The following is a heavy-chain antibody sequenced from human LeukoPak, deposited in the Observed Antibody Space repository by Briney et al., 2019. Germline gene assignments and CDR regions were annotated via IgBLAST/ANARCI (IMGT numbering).Heavy chain of an antibody. CDR3: VKWKYRSSGFDNY. J-gene: IGHJ4*02. D-gene: IGHD6-19*01. Sequence: GGSLRLSCAASGFTFNDYYMNWIRQAPGKGLEWVSGISGGGDSTYYADSVKGRFTISRNNSKNTLYLQMNSLRAEDTAAYYCVKWKYRSSGFDNYWGQGILVTVSS. V-gene: IGHV3-23*01. CDR2: ISGGGDST. CDR1: GFTFNDYY.